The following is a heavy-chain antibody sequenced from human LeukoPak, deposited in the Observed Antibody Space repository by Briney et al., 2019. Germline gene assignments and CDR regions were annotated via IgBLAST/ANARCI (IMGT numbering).Heavy chain of an antibody. D-gene: IGHD5-12*01. V-gene: IGHV3-74*01. Sequence: PGGSLRLSCASSAFTFTAYWMHWVRPAPRQGLLWVARINSDGTTTNYAGSVKGRFSSSRDNAKNTLLLQMNSLRAEDTAVYFCAVSNGGYGPWGQGALVTVSS. CDR2: INSDGTTT. CDR3: AVSNGGYGP. CDR1: AFTFTAYW. J-gene: IGHJ5*02.